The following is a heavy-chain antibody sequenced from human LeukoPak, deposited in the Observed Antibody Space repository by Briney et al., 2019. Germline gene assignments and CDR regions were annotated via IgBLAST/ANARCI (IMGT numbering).Heavy chain of an antibody. CDR2: IIPILGIA. V-gene: IGHV1-69*04. CDR1: GGTFSSYA. J-gene: IGHJ4*02. CDR3: ARQHDYVYFDY. Sequence: ASVKVSCKASGGTFSSYAISWVRQAPGQGLEWMGRIIPILGIANYAQKFQGRVTITADKSTSTAYMELSSLRSEDTAVYYCARQHDYVYFDYWGQGTLVTVSS. D-gene: IGHD4-17*01.